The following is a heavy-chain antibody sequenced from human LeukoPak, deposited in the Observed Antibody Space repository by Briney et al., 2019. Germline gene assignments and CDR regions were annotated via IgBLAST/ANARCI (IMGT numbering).Heavy chain of an antibody. CDR2: ISGNAAVT. Sequence: GGSLRLSCAASGFAFTTYAMSWLRQAPGKAPEWVSSISGNAAVTDYADSVKGRFTISRDNSKNTLYLEMYSLRAEDTATYFCARGLDYSDKTDYSYFEYWGQGIRVTV. CDR3: ARGLDYSDKTDYSYFEY. J-gene: IGHJ4*02. V-gene: IGHV3-23*01. D-gene: IGHD3-22*01. CDR1: GFAFTTYA.